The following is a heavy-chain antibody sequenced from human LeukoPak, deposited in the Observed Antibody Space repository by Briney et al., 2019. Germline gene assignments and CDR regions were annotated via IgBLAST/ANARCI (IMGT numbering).Heavy chain of an antibody. J-gene: IGHJ5*02. CDR3: ARHISPGRWFDP. D-gene: IGHD3-3*02. CDR2: IYYSGST. V-gene: IGHV4-59*08. CDR1: GGSISSYY. Sequence: SETLSLTCTVSGGSISSYYWSWIRQPRGKGLEWIGYIYYSGSTNYNPSLKSRVTISVDTSKNQLSLKLSSVTAADTAVYYCARHISPGRWFDPWGQGTLVTVSS.